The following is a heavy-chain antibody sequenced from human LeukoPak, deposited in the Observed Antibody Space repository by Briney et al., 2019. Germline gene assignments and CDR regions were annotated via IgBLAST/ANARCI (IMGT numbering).Heavy chain of an antibody. CDR2: LNEDGGYT. V-gene: IGHV3-30*04. Sequence: ERSLRLSCAASGFFFSSHAFHWVRQAPGKGLAWVSGLNEDGGYTYYADSVEGRFTISRDNSENTLYLQMSSLRAEDTAVYYCARDGDLGVVVGATTDVAYYFDYWGQGTLVTVSS. D-gene: IGHD2-15*01. CDR3: ARDGDLGVVVGATTDVAYYFDY. CDR1: GFFFSSHA. J-gene: IGHJ4*02.